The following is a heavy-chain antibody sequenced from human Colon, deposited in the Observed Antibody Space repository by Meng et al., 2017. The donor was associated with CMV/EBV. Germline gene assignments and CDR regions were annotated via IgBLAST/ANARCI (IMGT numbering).Heavy chain of an antibody. V-gene: IGHV3-23*01. J-gene: IGHJ1*01. CDR1: GFTSSSYA. D-gene: IGHD4-17*01. CDR2: KNGSGGKT. Sequence: SGFTSSSYAMSWVRLAPGKGLEWVSGKNGSGGKTFYSDSVRGRFTISRDNSKNTVYLEMNSLRADDTAIYYCAKDGTTVTPYGYFQNWGQGTLVTVSS. CDR3: AKDGTTVTPYGYFQN.